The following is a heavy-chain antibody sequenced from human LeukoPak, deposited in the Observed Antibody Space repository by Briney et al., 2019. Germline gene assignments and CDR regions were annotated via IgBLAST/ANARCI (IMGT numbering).Heavy chain of an antibody. J-gene: IGHJ4*02. Sequence: GGSLRLSCAASGFTFSSYAMHWVRQAPGKGLEWVSSISSSSSYIYYADSVKGRFTISRDNAKNSLYLQMNSLRAEDTAVYYCARASYSGSYYVEFFDYWGQGTLVT. CDR3: ARASYSGSYYVEFFDY. CDR1: GFTFSSYA. D-gene: IGHD1-26*01. CDR2: ISSSSSYI. V-gene: IGHV3-21*01.